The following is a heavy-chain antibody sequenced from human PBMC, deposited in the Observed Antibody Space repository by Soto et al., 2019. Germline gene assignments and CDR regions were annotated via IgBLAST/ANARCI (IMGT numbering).Heavy chain of an antibody. Sequence: QVQLVQSGAEVKKPGSSVKVSCTASGGAISRYGMSWVRQAPGQGLEWMGGIIPIYGSPNYAQRFKGRVTVSADISTNTVYMTLSSLKSEDTDVIYCAGQPNDQEDYYNGMEVWGQGTPVTVSS. V-gene: IGHV1-69*06. CDR3: AGQPNDQEDYYNGMEV. CDR2: IIPIYGSP. J-gene: IGHJ6*02. CDR1: GGAISRYG. D-gene: IGHD2-8*01.